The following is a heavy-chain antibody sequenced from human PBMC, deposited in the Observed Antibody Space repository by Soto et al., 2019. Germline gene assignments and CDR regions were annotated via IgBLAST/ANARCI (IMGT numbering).Heavy chain of an antibody. CDR3: ARGRILWFGRKNYGMDG. Sequence: GTLDLTFSVYGWSFIGYYWSGIRTPPGKGLEWIGEINHSGSTNYNPSLKSRVTISVDTSKNQFSLKLSSVTAADTAVYYCARGRILWFGRKNYGMDGWDQGTTVTVSS. V-gene: IGHV4-34*01. CDR1: GWSFIGYY. D-gene: IGHD3-10*01. J-gene: IGHJ6*02. CDR2: INHSGST.